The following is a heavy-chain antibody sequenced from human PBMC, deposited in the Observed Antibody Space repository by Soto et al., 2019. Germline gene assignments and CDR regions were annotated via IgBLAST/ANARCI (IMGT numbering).Heavy chain of an antibody. J-gene: IGHJ5*02. CDR3: ASALYSSSSVSP. CDR2: ISYDGSNK. D-gene: IGHD6-6*01. Sequence: QVQLGESGGGVVQPGRSLRLSCAASGFTFSSYAMHWVRQAPGKGLEWVAVISYDGSNKYYADSVKGRFTISRDNSKNTLYLQMNSLRAEDTAVYYCASALYSSSSVSPWGQGTLVTVSS. CDR1: GFTFSSYA. V-gene: IGHV3-30-3*01.